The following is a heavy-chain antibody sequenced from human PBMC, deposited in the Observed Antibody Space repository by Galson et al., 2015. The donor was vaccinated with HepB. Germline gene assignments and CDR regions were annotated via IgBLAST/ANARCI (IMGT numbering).Heavy chain of an antibody. J-gene: IGHJ2*01. CDR3: AREPMVLSFALPGYFDL. CDR2: IDHSGST. Sequence: TLSLTCAVSGGSISSDNWWSWVRQPPGRGLEWIGNIDHSGSTNYNPSLKSRVTISVDKSKNQFSLELSSVTAADTAVYYCAREPMVLSFALPGYFDLWGRGTLVTVSS. D-gene: IGHD4/OR15-4a*01. V-gene: IGHV4-4*02. CDR1: GGSISSDNW.